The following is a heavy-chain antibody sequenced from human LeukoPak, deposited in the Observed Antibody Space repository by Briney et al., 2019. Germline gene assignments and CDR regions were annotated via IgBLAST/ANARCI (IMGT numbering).Heavy chain of an antibody. J-gene: IGHJ6*03. D-gene: IGHD6-6*01. CDR1: GGTFSSYA. V-gene: IGHV1-69*05. CDR2: IIPIFGTA. CDR3: ARGGSSSDYYYYYMDV. Sequence: HRASVKVSCKASGGTFSSYAISWVRHAPGQGLEWMGGIIPIFGTANYAQKFQGRVTITTDESTSTAYMELSSLRSEDTAVYYCARGGSSSDYYYYYMDVWGKGTTVTVSS.